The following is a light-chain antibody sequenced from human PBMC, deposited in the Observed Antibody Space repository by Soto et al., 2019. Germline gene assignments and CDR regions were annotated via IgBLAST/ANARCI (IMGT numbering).Light chain of an antibody. J-gene: IGLJ1*01. Sequence: QSVLTQPPSASGTPGQRVIISCSGGSSNIGRNTVNWYQHLPGTAPRLLIYTNDQRPSGVPDRFSGSKSGTSASLAISGLQSEDEADYYCAAWDDTSSYVSGTGTKVTVL. V-gene: IGLV1-44*01. CDR2: TND. CDR3: AAWDDTSSYV. CDR1: SSNIGRNT.